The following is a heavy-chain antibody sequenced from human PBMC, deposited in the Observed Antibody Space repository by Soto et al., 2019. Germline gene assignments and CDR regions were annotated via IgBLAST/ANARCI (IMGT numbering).Heavy chain of an antibody. D-gene: IGHD3-10*01. CDR2: FIPIFGTA. V-gene: IGHV1-69*13. Sequence: ASVKVSCKASGGTFSSYAISWVRQAPGQGLEWMGGFIPIFGTANYAQKFQGRVTITADESTSTAYMELSSLRSEDTAVYYCARSEYYYGSGSYPNIYYYYGMDVWGQGTTVTVSS. J-gene: IGHJ6*02. CDR3: ARSEYYYGSGSYPNIYYYYGMDV. CDR1: GGTFSSYA.